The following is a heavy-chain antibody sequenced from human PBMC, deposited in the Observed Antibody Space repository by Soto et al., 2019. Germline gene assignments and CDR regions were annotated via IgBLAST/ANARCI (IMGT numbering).Heavy chain of an antibody. D-gene: IGHD2-15*01. V-gene: IGHV3-33*01. CDR1: GFTFSSYG. CDR2: IWFDGSNK. CDR3: AREEGVVARAFDY. Sequence: QVPLVESGGGVVQPGRSLRLSCTTSGFTFSSYGMHWVRQAPGKGLEWMAIIWFDGSNKFYADSVKGRFTISRDNSKNTLYLHMNSLRVEDTAVYYCAREEGVVARAFDYWGQGTLVTVSS. J-gene: IGHJ4*02.